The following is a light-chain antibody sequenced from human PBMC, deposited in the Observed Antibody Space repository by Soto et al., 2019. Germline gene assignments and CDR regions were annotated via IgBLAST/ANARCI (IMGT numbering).Light chain of an antibody. V-gene: IGKV3-15*01. J-gene: IGKJ1*01. CDR2: GAS. CDR1: HSVSNN. CDR3: QRQSNWPRT. Sequence: EFVSTQSPVTLSVPPGEIPTHSCSASHSVSNNLAWYQQKPGQAPRLLIHGASTRATGIPARFSGSGSGTEFTLTISSLQSEDFAIYYCQRQSNWPRTCGQGTKVDIK.